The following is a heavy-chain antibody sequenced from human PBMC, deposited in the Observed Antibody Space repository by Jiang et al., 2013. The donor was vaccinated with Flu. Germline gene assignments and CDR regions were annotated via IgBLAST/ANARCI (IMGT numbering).Heavy chain of an antibody. CDR1: GDSVSSSSAA. CDR2: TYYRSKWYT. Sequence: QTLSLTCVISGDSVSSSSAAWNWIRQSPSRGLEWLGRTYYRSKWYTDYAVSVTSRIAINPDTSKNQFSLKLNSVTPEDTAVYHCARERAGNDDSSGPFDYWGQGTLVTVSS. J-gene: IGHJ4*02. V-gene: IGHV6-1*01. D-gene: IGHD1-1*01. CDR3: ARERAGNDDSSGPFDY.